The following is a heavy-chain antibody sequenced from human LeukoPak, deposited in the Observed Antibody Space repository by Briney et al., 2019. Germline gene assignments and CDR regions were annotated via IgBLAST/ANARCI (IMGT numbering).Heavy chain of an antibody. CDR2: ISGSGGST. D-gene: IGHD1-26*01. Sequence: GSLRLSCAVSGFTFSSYAMSWVRQAPGKGLEWVSAISGSGGSTYYADSVKGRFTIARDNSKNTVYLQTNSLRAEDTGVYYCAKGNRGSYCGSAFDIWGQGTMVTVSS. V-gene: IGHV3-23*01. J-gene: IGHJ3*02. CDR3: AKGNRGSYCGSAFDI. CDR1: GFTFSSYA.